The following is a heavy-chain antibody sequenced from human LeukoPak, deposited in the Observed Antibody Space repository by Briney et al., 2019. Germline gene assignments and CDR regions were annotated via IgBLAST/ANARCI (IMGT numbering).Heavy chain of an antibody. CDR3: AKDVRRSFYYFDY. D-gene: IGHD2/OR15-2a*01. Sequence: GGSLRLSCAASGFTFSSYAMSWVRQAPGEGLEWVSAISGSGGSTYYADSVKGRFTISRDNSKNTLYLQMNSLRAEDTAVYYCAKDVRRSFYYFDYWGQGNLVTVSS. V-gene: IGHV3-23*01. CDR1: GFTFSSYA. CDR2: ISGSGGST. J-gene: IGHJ4*02.